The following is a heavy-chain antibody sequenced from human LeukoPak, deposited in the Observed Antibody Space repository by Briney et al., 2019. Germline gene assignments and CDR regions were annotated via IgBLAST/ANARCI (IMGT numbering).Heavy chain of an antibody. D-gene: IGHD1-14*01. J-gene: IGHJ6*02. Sequence: GGSLRLSCAASGFTFSVYSMTWVRQAPGKGLEWVSSMTSSSYINYADSVKGRFTISRDNANNSLYLQMNSLRAEDTAVYYCVRESTSYYGMDVWGQGTTVTVSS. CDR1: GFTFSVYS. V-gene: IGHV3-21*01. CDR3: VRESTSYYGMDV. CDR2: MTSSSYI.